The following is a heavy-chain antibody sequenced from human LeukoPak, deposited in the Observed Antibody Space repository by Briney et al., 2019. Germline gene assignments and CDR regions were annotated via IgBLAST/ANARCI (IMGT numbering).Heavy chain of an antibody. CDR2: IIPIFGTA. V-gene: IGHV1-69*13. CDR3: ASLGTSTGGDCYRY. D-gene: IGHD2-21*02. CDR1: GGTFSSYA. Sequence: SVKVSCKASGGTFSSYAISWVRQAPGQGLEWMGGIIPIFGTANYAQKFQGRVTITADESTSTAYMELSSLRSEDTAVYYCASLGTSTGGDCYRYWGQGTLVTVSS. J-gene: IGHJ4*02.